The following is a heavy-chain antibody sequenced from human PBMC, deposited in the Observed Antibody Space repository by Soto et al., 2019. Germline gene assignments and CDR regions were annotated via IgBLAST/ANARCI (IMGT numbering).Heavy chain of an antibody. D-gene: IGHD3-16*02. V-gene: IGHV4-34*01. CDR2: INHSGST. J-gene: IGHJ4*02. CDR1: GGSFSGYY. CDR3: ARDGRAGNDYIWGSYRFTKAYFDY. Sequence: PSETLSLTCAVYGGSFSGYYWSWIRQPPGKGLEWIGEINHSGSTNYNPSLKSRVTISVDTSKNQFSLKLSSVTAADTAVYYCARDGRAGNDYIWGSYRFTKAYFDYWGQGTLVTVSS.